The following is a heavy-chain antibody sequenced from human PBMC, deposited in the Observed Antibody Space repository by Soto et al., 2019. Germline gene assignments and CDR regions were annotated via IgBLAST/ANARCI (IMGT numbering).Heavy chain of an antibody. Sequence: SGPTLVNPTQTLTLTFTFSGFSLSTSGMCVSWIRQPPGKALEWPALIDWDDDKYYSTSLKTRLTISKDTSKNQVVLTMTNMDPVDTATYYCARIGPFSGSYDYWGQGTLVTVSS. D-gene: IGHD1-26*01. CDR2: IDWDDDK. CDR3: ARIGPFSGSYDY. J-gene: IGHJ4*02. V-gene: IGHV2-70*01. CDR1: GFSLSTSGMC.